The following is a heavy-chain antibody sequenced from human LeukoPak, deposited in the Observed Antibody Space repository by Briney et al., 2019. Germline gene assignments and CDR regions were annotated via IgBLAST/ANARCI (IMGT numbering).Heavy chain of an antibody. V-gene: IGHV3-23*01. CDR1: GFTFSSYA. CDR3: AILGVSYYYDSSGSPVQY. CDR2: ISGSGGST. J-gene: IGHJ4*02. D-gene: IGHD3-22*01. Sequence: GGSLRLSCAASGFTFSSYAMSWVRQAPGKGLEWVSAISGSGGSTYYADSVKGRFTISRDNSKNTLYLQMNSLRAEDTAVYYCAILGVSYYYDSSGSPVQYWGQGTLVTVSS.